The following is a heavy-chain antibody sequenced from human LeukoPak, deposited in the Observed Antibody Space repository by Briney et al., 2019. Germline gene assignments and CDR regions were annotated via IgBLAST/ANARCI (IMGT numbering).Heavy chain of an antibody. J-gene: IGHJ4*02. CDR1: GFTFSSYW. V-gene: IGHV3-74*01. D-gene: IGHD6-19*01. CDR3: ARSDAAVAAADY. CDR2: INSDGSST. Sequence: PGGSLRLSCAASGFTFSSYWMHWVRHAPGKGLVWVSRINSDGSSTSYADSVKGRFTISRDNAKNTLYLQMNSLRAEDTAVYYCARSDAAVAAADYWGQGTLVTVSS.